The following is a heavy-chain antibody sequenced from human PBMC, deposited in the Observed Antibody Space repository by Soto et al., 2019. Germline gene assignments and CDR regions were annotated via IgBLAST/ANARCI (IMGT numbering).Heavy chain of an antibody. V-gene: IGHV3-11*01. CDR3: ARDKRAYYYDSSGYFDY. D-gene: IGHD3-22*01. J-gene: IGHJ4*02. CDR1: GFTFSDYY. Sequence: TGGSLRLSCAASGFTFSDYYMSWIRQAPGKGLEWVSYISSSGSTIYYADSVKGRFTISRDNAKNSLYLQMNSLRAEDTAVYYCARDKRAYYYDSSGYFDYWGQGTLVTVS. CDR2: ISSSGSTI.